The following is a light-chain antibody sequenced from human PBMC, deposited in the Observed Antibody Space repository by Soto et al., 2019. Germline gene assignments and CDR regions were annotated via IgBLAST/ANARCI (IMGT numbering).Light chain of an antibody. J-gene: IGKJ1*01. V-gene: IGKV3-15*01. CDR3: QQYGSSPWT. CDR2: GAS. CDR1: QSVSSY. Sequence: EILLTQAPATLSLSPGERATLSCRASQSVSSYLAWYQQKPGQAPRLLIYGASTRATGIPARFSGSGSGTEVTLTISSLQSEDFAVYHCQQYGSSPWTFGQGTKVDIK.